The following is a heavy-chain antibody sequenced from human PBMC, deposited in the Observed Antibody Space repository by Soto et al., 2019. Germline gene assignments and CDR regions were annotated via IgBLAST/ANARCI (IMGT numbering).Heavy chain of an antibody. J-gene: IGHJ4*02. D-gene: IGHD3-3*01. CDR3: ARDGQEVRCYDFWSGYWGYYFDY. CDR1: GFTFSSYG. V-gene: IGHV3-33*01. Sequence: PGGSLRLSCAASGFTFSSYGMHWVRQAPGKGLEWVAVIWYDGSNKYYADSVKGRFTISRDNSKNTLYLQMNSLRAEDTAVYYCARDGQEVRCYDFWSGYWGYYFDYWGQGTLVTVSS. CDR2: IWYDGSNK.